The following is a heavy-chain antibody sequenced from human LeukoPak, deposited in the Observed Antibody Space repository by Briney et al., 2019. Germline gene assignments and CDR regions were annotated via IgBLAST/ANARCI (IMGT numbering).Heavy chain of an antibody. CDR1: GFTFSSYA. CDR2: IQDGGSST. Sequence: GGSLRLSCVASGFTFSSYAMSWVRQPPGKGLEWVSTIQDGGSSTYTDSVKGRFTISRDNSENMLNLQMNSLRAEDTALYYCAKSLRAALGTGAFDIWGQGTVVTVSS. D-gene: IGHD1-1*01. CDR3: AKSLRAALGTGAFDI. J-gene: IGHJ3*02. V-gene: IGHV3-23*05.